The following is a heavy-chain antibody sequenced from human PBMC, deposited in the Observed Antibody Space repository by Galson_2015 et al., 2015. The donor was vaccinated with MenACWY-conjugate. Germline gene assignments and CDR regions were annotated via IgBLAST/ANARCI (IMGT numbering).Heavy chain of an antibody. V-gene: IGHV3-48*03. CDR3: AAGNYGDFDY. J-gene: IGHJ4*02. CDR2: IGSSGTPI. CDR1: GFAFSNYA. D-gene: IGHD4-17*01. Sequence: SLRLSCAASGFAFSNYAMNWVRQAPGKGLEWVSYIGSSGTPIYYADSLKGRFTISRDNAKNSLYLQMNSLRDEDTAVYYCAAGNYGDFDYWGQGTLVTVSS.